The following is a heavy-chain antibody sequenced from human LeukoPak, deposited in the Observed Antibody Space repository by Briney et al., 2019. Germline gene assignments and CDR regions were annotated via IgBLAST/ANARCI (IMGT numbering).Heavy chain of an antibody. V-gene: IGHV3-21*01. Sequence: GRSLRPSCAASGFTFRSYSMNWVRQAPGKGLEWVSFITSSSSYIYYADSVKGRFTISRDNAKNSLFLHMNSLRAEDTAVYYCARDSDETYYYDTSGYYGYFQHWGQGTLVTVSS. CDR2: ITSSSSYI. CDR3: ARDSDETYYYDTSGYYGYFQH. CDR1: GFTFRSYS. J-gene: IGHJ1*01. D-gene: IGHD3-22*01.